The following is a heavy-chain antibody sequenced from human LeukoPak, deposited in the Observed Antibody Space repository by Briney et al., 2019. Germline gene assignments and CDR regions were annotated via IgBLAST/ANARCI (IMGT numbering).Heavy chain of an antibody. J-gene: IGHJ5*01. V-gene: IGHV4-38-2*01. CDR1: AYSINSGYY. CDR2: IYHRGTT. D-gene: IGHD3-22*01. Sequence: SETLSLTCAVSAYSINSGYYWGWIRPPPGKGLEWIGSIYHRGTTYYNPSLKRRVSISVDTSKNQFSLKLSSVTAADTAMYYCARIAMFYYESSGYYSDSWGQGTLVTVSS. CDR3: ARIAMFYYESSGYYSDS.